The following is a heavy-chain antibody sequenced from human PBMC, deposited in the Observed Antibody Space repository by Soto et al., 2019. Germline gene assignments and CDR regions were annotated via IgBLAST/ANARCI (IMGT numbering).Heavy chain of an antibody. D-gene: IGHD6-19*01. V-gene: IGHV3-15*05. CDR2: IKSITDGGAT. CDR1: GFTFSNAW. Sequence: PGGSLRLSCVASGFTFSNAWMSWVRQAPGKGLEWVARIKSITDGGATDYAAPVKGRFSISRDDSENTLFLQMNTLRAEDTAVYYCAIAVAGPTAIAYWGQGNQVTVSS. J-gene: IGHJ4*02. CDR3: AIAVAGPTAIAY.